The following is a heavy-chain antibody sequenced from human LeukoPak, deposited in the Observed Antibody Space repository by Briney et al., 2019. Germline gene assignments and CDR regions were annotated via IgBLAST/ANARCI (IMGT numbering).Heavy chain of an antibody. V-gene: IGHV1-46*01. CDR2: INPSGGST. Sequence: GAAVKVSCKGSRCTFPNYYMHGVGQPPAQGREGVGRINPSGGSTSYAQKFQGRVTMTRDTSTSTVYMEQSSLRSEDTAVYYSARAEHYYGSGSYYLGYWGQGTLVTVSS. CDR3: ARAEHYYGSGSYYLGY. CDR1: RCTFPNYY. D-gene: IGHD3-10*01. J-gene: IGHJ4*02.